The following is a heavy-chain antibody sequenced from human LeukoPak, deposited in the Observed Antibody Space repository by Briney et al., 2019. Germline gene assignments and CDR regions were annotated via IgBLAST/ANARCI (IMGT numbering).Heavy chain of an antibody. CDR3: ARLGGLYGGKYTYYYYYYYMDV. V-gene: IGHV5-51*01. Sequence: GESLKISCKGSGYSFTSYWIGWVRQMPGKGLEWMGIIYPGDSDTRYSPSFQGQVTISADKSISTAYLQWSSLKASDTAMYYCARLGGLYGGKYTYYYYYYYMDVWGKGTTVTISS. J-gene: IGHJ6*03. CDR2: IYPGDSDT. CDR1: GYSFTSYW. D-gene: IGHD4-23*01.